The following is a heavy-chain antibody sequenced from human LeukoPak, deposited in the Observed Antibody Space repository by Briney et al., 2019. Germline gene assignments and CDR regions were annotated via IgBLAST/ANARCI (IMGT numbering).Heavy chain of an antibody. CDR2: ISWNGDST. CDR1: GFTFDDYA. D-gene: IGHD1-20*01. Sequence: PGGSLRLSCAASGFTFDDYAMHWVRQVPGKGLQWVSGISWNGDSTGYADSVKGRFTISRDNAKNSLYLQMDSLRADDTALYYCATLTGPRTFDYWGQGTLVTVSS. V-gene: IGHV3-9*01. CDR3: ATLTGPRTFDY. J-gene: IGHJ4*02.